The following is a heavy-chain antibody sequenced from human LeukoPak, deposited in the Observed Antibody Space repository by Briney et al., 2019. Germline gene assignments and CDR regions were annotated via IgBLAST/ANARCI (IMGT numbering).Heavy chain of an antibody. CDR2: ISSSGTTI. D-gene: IGHD6-13*01. V-gene: IGHV3-48*03. CDR1: KFTFSNYE. CDR3: AREVGGSSWRADDAFDI. Sequence: GGSLRLSCAASKFTFSNYEMNWVRQAPGKGLEWVSYISSSGTTIYYADSVKGRFTISRDNAKNSLYLQMNSLRAEDTALYYCAREVGGSSWRADDAFDIWGQGTMVTVSS. J-gene: IGHJ3*02.